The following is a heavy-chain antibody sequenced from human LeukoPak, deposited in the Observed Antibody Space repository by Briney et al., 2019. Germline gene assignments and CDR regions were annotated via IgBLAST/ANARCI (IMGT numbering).Heavy chain of an antibody. CDR3: ARHTPIRVPGASGYYFTMDA. D-gene: IGHD2-21*02. CDR1: GGSIRSYY. J-gene: IGHJ6*02. CDR2: VYYTGST. Sequence: SETLSLTCSVSGGSIRSYYWSWIRQSPGKGLEWIGFVYYTGSTNYNPSLNSRVTISVDTSKNQFSLKLSSVTATDTAMYYCARHTPIRVPGASGYYFTMDAWGHGTTVTVSS. V-gene: IGHV4-59*08.